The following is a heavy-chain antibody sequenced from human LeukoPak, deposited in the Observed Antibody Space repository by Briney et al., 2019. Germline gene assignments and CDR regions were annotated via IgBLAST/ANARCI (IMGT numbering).Heavy chain of an antibody. V-gene: IGHV3-11*06. CDR3: ANSGYDSPLSEPFDY. Sequence: GGSPRLSCAASGFTFSDYYMSWIRQAPGKGLEWVSYISSSSSYTNYADSVKGRFTISRDNAKNSLYLQMNSLRAEDTAVYYCANSGYDSPLSEPFDYWGQGTLVTVSS. J-gene: IGHJ4*02. CDR1: GFTFSDYY. CDR2: ISSSSSYT. D-gene: IGHD5-12*01.